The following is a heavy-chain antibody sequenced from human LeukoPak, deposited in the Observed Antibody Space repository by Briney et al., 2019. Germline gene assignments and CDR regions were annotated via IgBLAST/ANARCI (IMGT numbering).Heavy chain of an antibody. CDR2: ISGSAGST. J-gene: IGHJ4*02. D-gene: IGHD6-19*01. CDR3: AKAGSSGWSSSGGDY. V-gene: IGHV3-23*01. Sequence: GGSLRLSCAASGFTFSNFAMSWVRQAPGTGLEWVSTISGSAGSTFHADSAKGRFTISRDNSKNTLFLQMNSLRAEDTGIYYCAKAGSSGWSSSGGDYWGQGSLVTVSS. CDR1: GFTFSNFA.